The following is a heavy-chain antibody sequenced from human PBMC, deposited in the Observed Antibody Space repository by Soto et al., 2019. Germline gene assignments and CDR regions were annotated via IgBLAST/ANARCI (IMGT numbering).Heavy chain of an antibody. Sequence: QVQLVQSGAEVKKPGASVKVSCKASGYTFTSYGTTWVRQAPGQGLEWMGWISAYNGNTKYAQKLQGRVTMPTDTATSTAYMELRGLRSDDTAVYYCARRAPPMDVWGEGTTVTVSS. CDR1: GYTFTSYG. J-gene: IGHJ6*04. CDR2: ISAYNGNT. CDR3: ARRAPPMDV. V-gene: IGHV1-18*01.